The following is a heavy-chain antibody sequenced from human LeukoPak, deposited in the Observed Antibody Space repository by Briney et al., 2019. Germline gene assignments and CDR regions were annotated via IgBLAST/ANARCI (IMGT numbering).Heavy chain of an antibody. CDR3: ARDWRGSSSWYYYGMDV. J-gene: IGHJ6*02. CDR1: GGSMSPYH. Sequence: PSETLSLTCTVSGGSMSPYHWGWIRQPPGKGLEWTGYIYYSGSTNYNPSFKSRVTISVDTSKNQFSLKLSSGTAADTAIYYCARDWRGSSSWYYYGMDVWGQGTTVTVSS. D-gene: IGHD6-6*01. CDR2: IYYSGST. V-gene: IGHV4-59*12.